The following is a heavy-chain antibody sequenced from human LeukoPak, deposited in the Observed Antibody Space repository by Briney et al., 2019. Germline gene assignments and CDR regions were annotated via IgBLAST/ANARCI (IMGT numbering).Heavy chain of an antibody. CDR3: ARDQEGFDY. J-gene: IGHJ4*02. V-gene: IGHV1-46*01. CDR2: IYPRDGST. CDR1: GYTFTSNY. Sequence: ASVKVSCKASGYTFTSNYVHWVRQAPGQGLEWMGMIYPRDGSTSYAQKFQGRVTVTRDTSTSTVHMELSGLRSEDTAVYYCARDQEGFDYWGQGTLVAVSS.